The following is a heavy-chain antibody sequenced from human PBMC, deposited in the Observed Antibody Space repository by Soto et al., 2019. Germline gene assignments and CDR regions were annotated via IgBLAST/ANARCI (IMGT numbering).Heavy chain of an antibody. CDR3: ARDLSPYSDYYDESTSETWFDP. CDR2: ISKSGSII. J-gene: IGHJ5*02. Sequence: QVKLVASGGGLVQPGGSLRLSCAASGFTFSDYYMSWLRQPPGKGLEWVSYISKSGSIIHFADSVKGRFAISRDNAKNTLYLQMSSLRAEDTALYYCARDLSPYSDYYDESTSETWFDPWGQGTLVTVSS. CDR1: GFTFSDYY. V-gene: IGHV3-11*01. D-gene: IGHD3-16*01.